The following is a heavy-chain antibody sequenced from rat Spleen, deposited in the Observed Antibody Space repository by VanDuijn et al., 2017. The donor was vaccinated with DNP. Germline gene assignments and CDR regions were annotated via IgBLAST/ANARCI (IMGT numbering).Heavy chain of an antibody. J-gene: IGHJ2*01. CDR1: GFTFSAYN. D-gene: IGHD1-10*01. V-gene: IGHV5S10*01. CDR3: ATHNSDDC. Sequence: EVQLIQSGGGLVQPARSLILSCTASGFTFSAYNMAWVRQAPKKGLDWVATIISDGSRTYYRDSVKGRFTISRDNAGGTLYLQMDSLRSEDSATYYCATHNSDDCWGQGVMVTVSS. CDR2: IISDGSRT.